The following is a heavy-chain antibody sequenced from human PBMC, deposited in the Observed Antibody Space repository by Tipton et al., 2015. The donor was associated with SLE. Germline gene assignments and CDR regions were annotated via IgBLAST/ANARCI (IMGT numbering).Heavy chain of an antibody. D-gene: IGHD3-22*01. Sequence: LRLSCNVSGGSISSGDSIWSWIRQYPGKGLEWIGYIYNNGHTYYDPSLKSRVTISVDTSENQFSLRLNSVTAADTAVYYCASVQKSQSGYYFDDWGQGTLVTVSS. CDR3: ASVQKSQSGYYFDD. V-gene: IGHV4-31*02. CDR1: GGSISSGDSI. CDR2: IYNNGHT. J-gene: IGHJ4*02.